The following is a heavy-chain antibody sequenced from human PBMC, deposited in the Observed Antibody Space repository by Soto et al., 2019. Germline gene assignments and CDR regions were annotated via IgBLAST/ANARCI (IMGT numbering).Heavy chain of an antibody. V-gene: IGHV4-31*03. CDR2: IYYSGST. J-gene: IGHJ3*02. CDR3: ARDTGRLGTPDAFDI. D-gene: IGHD1-1*01. Sequence: QVQLQESGPGLVKPSQTLSLTCTVSGGSISSGGYYWSWIRQHPGKGLEWIGYIYYSGSTYYNPSLKSRVTISVDTSKNQFSLKLSSVTAADTALYYCARDTGRLGTPDAFDIWGQGTMVTVSS. CDR1: GGSISSGGYY.